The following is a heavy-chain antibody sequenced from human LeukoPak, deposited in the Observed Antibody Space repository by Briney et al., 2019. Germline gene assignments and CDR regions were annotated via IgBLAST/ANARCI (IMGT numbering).Heavy chain of an antibody. CDR3: ARFGRRAAKDDRLDY. Sequence: ASVKVSCKASGYIFTTYDINWVRQATGQGLEWMAWMNPNTGNTGFAQKFQGRVTVSWNTNISTAYMELNSLISEDTAVYYCARFGRRAAKDDRLDYWGQGTLVTVSS. CDR1: GYIFTTYD. V-gene: IGHV1-8*03. CDR2: MNPNTGNT. J-gene: IGHJ4*02. D-gene: IGHD1-26*01.